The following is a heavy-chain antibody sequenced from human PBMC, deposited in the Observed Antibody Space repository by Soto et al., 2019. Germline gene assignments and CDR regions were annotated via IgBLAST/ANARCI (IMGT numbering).Heavy chain of an antibody. CDR1: GGSISSYY. J-gene: IGHJ6*02. Sequence: KPSETLSLTCTVSGGSISSYYWSWIRQPPGKGLEWIGYIYYSGSTNYNPSLKSRVTISVDTSKNQFSLKLSSVTAADTAVYYCARFGSSGWWGGFYYYYGMDVWGQGTTVTVSS. CDR2: IYYSGST. D-gene: IGHD6-19*01. V-gene: IGHV4-59*01. CDR3: ARFGSSGWWGGFYYYYGMDV.